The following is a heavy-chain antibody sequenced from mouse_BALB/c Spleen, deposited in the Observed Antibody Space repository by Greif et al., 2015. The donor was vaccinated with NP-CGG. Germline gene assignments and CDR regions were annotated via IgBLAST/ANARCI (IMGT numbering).Heavy chain of an antibody. Sequence: VQLQQSGAELVKPGASVKLSCKASGYTFTSYYMYWVKQRPGQGLEWIGEINPSNGGTNFNEKFKSKATLTVDKSSSTAYMQLSSLTSEDSAVYYCTSYYYGSTYAMDYWGQGTSVTVPS. CDR1: GYTFTSYY. D-gene: IGHD1-1*01. CDR3: TSYYYGSTYAMDY. CDR2: INPSNGGT. J-gene: IGHJ4*01. V-gene: IGHV1S81*02.